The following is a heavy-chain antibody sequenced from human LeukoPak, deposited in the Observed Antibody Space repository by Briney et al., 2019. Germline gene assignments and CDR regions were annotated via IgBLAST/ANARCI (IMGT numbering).Heavy chain of an antibody. CDR3: ARQRTPYYYYMDV. D-gene: IGHD1/OR15-1a*01. V-gene: IGHV5-51*01. CDR2: IYPGDSDT. Sequence: GASLKISCKGSGYRFTSYWIGWVRQMPGKGLEWMGIIYPGDSDTRYSPSFQGQVTISADKSISTAYLQWSSLKASDTAMYYCARQRTPYYYYMDVWGKGTTVTVSS. J-gene: IGHJ6*03. CDR1: GYRFTSYW.